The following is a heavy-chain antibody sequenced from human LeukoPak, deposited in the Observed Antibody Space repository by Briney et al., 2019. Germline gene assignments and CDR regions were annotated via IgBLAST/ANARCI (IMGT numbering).Heavy chain of an antibody. V-gene: IGHV4-59*01. D-gene: IGHD3-9*01. CDR2: LSKSGNT. CDR3: ARARYVNSFYVFDI. CDR1: GGSISSYY. J-gene: IGHJ3*02. Sequence: SETLSLTCTVSGGSISSYYWSWIRLPPGKGLEWIGYLSKSGNTNYSPSLKSRVTIFGDTSKNQFFLKLSSVTAADTAMYYCARARYVNSFYVFDIWGQGTLVTVSS.